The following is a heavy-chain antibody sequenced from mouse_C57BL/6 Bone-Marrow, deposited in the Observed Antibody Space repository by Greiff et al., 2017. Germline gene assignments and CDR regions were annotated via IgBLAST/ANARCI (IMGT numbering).Heavy chain of an antibody. CDR3: ARPSLLGPLFAY. V-gene: IGHV5-6*01. J-gene: IGHJ3*01. D-gene: IGHD4-1*01. CDR1: GFTFSSYG. Sequence: EVMLVESGGDLVKPGGSLKLSCAASGFTFSSYGMSWVRQTPDTRLEWVATISSGGSYTYYPDSVKGRFTISRDNAKNTLYLQMSSLKSEDTAMYYCARPSLLGPLFAYWGQGTLVTVSA. CDR2: ISSGGSYT.